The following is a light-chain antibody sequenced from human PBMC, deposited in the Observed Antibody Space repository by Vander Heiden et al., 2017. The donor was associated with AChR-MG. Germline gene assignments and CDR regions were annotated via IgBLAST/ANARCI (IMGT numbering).Light chain of an antibody. Sequence: DIQMTQSPSSVPASVGDRVTITCRASQDISTWLAWYQQRPGKAPKLLIYAASSLQSGVPSRFSGSGSGTDFSLTITSLQPEDFATYYCQQASSFPRTFGQWTNLEIK. CDR2: AAS. J-gene: IGKJ2*02. V-gene: IGKV1-12*01. CDR1: QDISTW. CDR3: QQASSFPRT.